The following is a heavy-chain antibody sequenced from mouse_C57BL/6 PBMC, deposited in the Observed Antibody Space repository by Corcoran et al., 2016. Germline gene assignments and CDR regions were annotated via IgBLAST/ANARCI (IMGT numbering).Heavy chain of an antibody. Sequence: EVQLQQSGPELVKPGASVKISCKASGYTFTDYYMNWVKQSHGKSLEWIGDINPNNGGTSYNQKFKGKATLTVDKSSSTAYMELRSLTSEDSAVYYCAREGITTVALDYWGQGTTLTVSS. CDR3: AREGITTVALDY. D-gene: IGHD1-1*01. CDR2: INPNNGGT. J-gene: IGHJ2*01. V-gene: IGHV1-26*01. CDR1: GYTFTDYY.